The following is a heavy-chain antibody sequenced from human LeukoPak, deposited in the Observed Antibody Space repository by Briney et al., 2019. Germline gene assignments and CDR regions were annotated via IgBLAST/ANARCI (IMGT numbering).Heavy chain of an antibody. J-gene: IGHJ3*02. CDR1: GYSISSGYY. CDR2: IYHSGST. D-gene: IGHD3-10*01. CDR3: ARSLWCGEYDAFDI. V-gene: IGHV4-38-2*01. Sequence: SETLSLTCAVSGYSISSGYYWGWIRQPPGKGLEWIGSIYHSGSTYYNPSLKSRVTIPVDTSKNQFSLKLSSVTAADTAVYYCARSLWCGEYDAFDIWGQGTMVTVSS.